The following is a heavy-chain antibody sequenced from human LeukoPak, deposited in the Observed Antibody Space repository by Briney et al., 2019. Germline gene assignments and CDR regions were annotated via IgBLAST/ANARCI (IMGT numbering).Heavy chain of an antibody. Sequence: GGPLRLSCAASGFTFSSYSMNWVRQAPGKGLEWVSSISSSSSYIYYADSVKGRFTISRDNAKNSLYLQMNSLRAEDTAVYYCARVPTYYYDSSGQVDYWGQGTLVTVSS. V-gene: IGHV3-21*01. CDR1: GFTFSSYS. CDR3: ARVPTYYYDSSGQVDY. J-gene: IGHJ4*02. CDR2: ISSSSSYI. D-gene: IGHD3-22*01.